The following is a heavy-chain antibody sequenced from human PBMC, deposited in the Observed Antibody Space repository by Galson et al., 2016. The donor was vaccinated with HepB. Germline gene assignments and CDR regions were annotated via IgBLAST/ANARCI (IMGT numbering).Heavy chain of an antibody. Sequence: SLRLSCAASGFIFSVYNMNWARQAPGKGLEWIAWITSSSDTMYYADSVKGRFTISRDNAKNSLYLEMNSLRDEDTAVYYCARGRKYYDFWSGYYLNYYGLDIWGQGTAVTVSS. V-gene: IGHV3-48*02. D-gene: IGHD3-3*01. CDR1: GFIFSVYN. CDR2: ITSSSDTM. J-gene: IGHJ6*02. CDR3: ARGRKYYDFWSGYYLNYYGLDI.